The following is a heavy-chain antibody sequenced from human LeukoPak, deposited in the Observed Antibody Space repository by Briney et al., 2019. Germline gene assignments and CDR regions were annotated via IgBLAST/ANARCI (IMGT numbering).Heavy chain of an antibody. V-gene: IGHV3-23*01. CDR1: GFTFSSYG. CDR2: ISGSGGST. Sequence: GGSLRLSCAASGFTFSSYGMSWVRQAPGKGLEWVSAISGSGGSTYYADSVKGRFTISRDNSKNTLYLQMNSLRAEDTAVYYCAKDVRYSSGWGLFDYWGQGTLVTVSS. D-gene: IGHD6-19*01. CDR3: AKDVRYSSGWGLFDY. J-gene: IGHJ4*02.